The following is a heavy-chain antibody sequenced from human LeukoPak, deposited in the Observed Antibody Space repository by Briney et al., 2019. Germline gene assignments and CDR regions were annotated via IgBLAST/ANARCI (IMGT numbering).Heavy chain of an antibody. CDR1: GFTFSSYA. Sequence: GGSLRLSCAASGFTFSSYAMSWVRQAPGKGLEWVSAISGSGGSTYYADSVKGRFTISRDNSKNTLYLQMNSLRAEDTAVYYCAKDQSWLTGSSWPQHFDYWGQGTLVTVSS. D-gene: IGHD6-13*01. CDR2: ISGSGGST. CDR3: AKDQSWLTGSSWPQHFDY. V-gene: IGHV3-23*01. J-gene: IGHJ4*02.